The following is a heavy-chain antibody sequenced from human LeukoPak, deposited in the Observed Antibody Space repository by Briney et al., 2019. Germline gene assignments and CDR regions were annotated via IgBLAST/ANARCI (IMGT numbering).Heavy chain of an antibody. D-gene: IGHD4/OR15-4a*01. J-gene: IGHJ6*02. CDR1: GFTFSSYS. CDR3: ARGRLWGYYYYGMDV. Sequence: GGSLRLSCAASGFTFSSYSMNWVRQAPGKGLEWVSSISSSSSYIYYADSVKGRFTISRDNAKNSLYLQMNSLRAEDTAVYYCARGRLWGYYYYGMDVWGQGTTVTVSS. V-gene: IGHV3-21*01. CDR2: ISSSSSYI.